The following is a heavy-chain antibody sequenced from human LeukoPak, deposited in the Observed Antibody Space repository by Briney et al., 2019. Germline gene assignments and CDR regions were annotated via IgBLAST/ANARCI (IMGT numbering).Heavy chain of an antibody. CDR2: INHSGST. CDR3: ARDLGYCSGGSCYSNWFDP. CDR1: GGSFSGYY. J-gene: IGHJ5*02. V-gene: IGHV4-34*01. D-gene: IGHD2-15*01. Sequence: SETLSLTCAVYGGSFSGYYWSWIRQPPGKGLEWIGEINHSGSTYYNPSLKSRVTISVDTSKNQFSLKLSSVTAADTAVYYCARDLGYCSGGSCYSNWFDPWGQGTLVTVSS.